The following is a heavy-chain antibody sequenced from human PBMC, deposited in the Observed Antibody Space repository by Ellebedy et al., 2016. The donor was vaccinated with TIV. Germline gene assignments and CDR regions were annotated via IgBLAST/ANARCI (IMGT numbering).Heavy chain of an antibody. Sequence: AASVKVSCKSSGYTFTSYTIHWVRQASGQGLEWMGWMNPNSGDTGYSLKFQGRVTMTTHRSVSTAYMELLSLASDDTAMYYCAREGGRGYGEIDDWGQGTLVTVSS. CDR3: AREGGRGYGEIDD. D-gene: IGHD4-17*01. CDR1: GYTFTSYT. J-gene: IGHJ4*02. V-gene: IGHV1-8*01. CDR2: MNPNSGDT.